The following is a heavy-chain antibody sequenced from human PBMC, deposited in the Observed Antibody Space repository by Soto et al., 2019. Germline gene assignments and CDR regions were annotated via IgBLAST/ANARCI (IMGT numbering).Heavy chain of an antibody. D-gene: IGHD5-18*01. CDR1: GGSISSYY. J-gene: IGHJ4*02. Sequence: ETLSLTCTVSGGSISSYYWSWIRQPPGKGLEWIGYIYYSGSTNYNPSLKSRVTISVDTSKNQFSLKLSSVTAADTAVYYCARVSRVDTAMVAYFDYWGQGSLVTVSS. CDR3: ARVSRVDTAMVAYFDY. V-gene: IGHV4-59*01. CDR2: IYYSGST.